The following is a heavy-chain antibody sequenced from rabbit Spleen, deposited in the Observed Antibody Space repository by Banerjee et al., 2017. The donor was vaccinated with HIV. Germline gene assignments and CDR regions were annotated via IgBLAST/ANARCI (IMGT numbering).Heavy chain of an antibody. D-gene: IGHD1-1*01. CDR2: IDTGSSAFT. V-gene: IGHV1S45*01. CDR3: ARDLTDVIGWNFGW. J-gene: IGHJ4*01. Sequence: QEQLTETGGGLVQPGGSLKLSCTASGFSFSSSDYMCWVRQAPGKGLEWIACIDTGSSAFTYFATWAKGRFTCSKTSSTTVTLQMTSLTAADTATYFCARDLTDVIGWNFGWWGPGTLVTVS. CDR1: GFSFSSSDY.